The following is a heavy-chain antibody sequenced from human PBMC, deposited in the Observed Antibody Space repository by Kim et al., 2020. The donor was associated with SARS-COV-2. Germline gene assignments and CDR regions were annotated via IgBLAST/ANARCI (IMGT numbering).Heavy chain of an antibody. V-gene: IGHV3-30*04. CDR1: GFTFSSYA. J-gene: IGHJ4*02. Sequence: GGSLRLSCAASGFTFSSYAMHWVRQAPGKGLEWVAVISYDGSNKYYADSVKGRFTISRDNSKNTLYLQMNSLRAEDTAVYYCARGGRWTYYYDSSGYTQFDYWGQGTLVTVSS. D-gene: IGHD3-22*01. CDR3: ARGGRWTYYYDSSGYTQFDY. CDR2: ISYDGSNK.